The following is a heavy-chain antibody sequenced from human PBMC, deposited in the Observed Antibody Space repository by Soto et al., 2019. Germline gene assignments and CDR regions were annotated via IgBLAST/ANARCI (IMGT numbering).Heavy chain of an antibody. CDR1: GFTFSYYW. J-gene: IGHJ3*01. CDR3: ARGDRGAFDL. CDR2: IHSDGSGT. V-gene: IGHV3-74*01. Sequence: EVQLVESGGGLVQPGESLRLSCAASGFTFSYYWMHWVRQAPGKGLVWVSRIHSDGSGTTYADSVKGRFTISRDNARNTVYLQMDSPRVEDTALYYCARGDRGAFDLWGPGTVVTVSS. D-gene: IGHD3-16*01.